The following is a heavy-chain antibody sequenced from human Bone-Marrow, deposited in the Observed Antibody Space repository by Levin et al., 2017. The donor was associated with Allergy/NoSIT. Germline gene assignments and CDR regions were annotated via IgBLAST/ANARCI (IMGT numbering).Heavy chain of an antibody. V-gene: IGHV1-69*13. CDR1: GGTFSSYA. D-gene: IGHD3-3*01. J-gene: IGHJ6*02. Sequence: SVKVSCKASGGTFSSYAISWVRQAPGQGLEWMGGIIPIFGTANYAQKFQGRVTITADESTSTAYMELSSLRSEDTAVYYCAYDFWSGYYTGSSPSGMDVWGQGTTVTVSS. CDR3: AYDFWSGYYTGSSPSGMDV. CDR2: IIPIFGTA.